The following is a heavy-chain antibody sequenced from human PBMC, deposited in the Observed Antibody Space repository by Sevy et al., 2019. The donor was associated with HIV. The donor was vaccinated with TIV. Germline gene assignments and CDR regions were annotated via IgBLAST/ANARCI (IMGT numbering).Heavy chain of an antibody. D-gene: IGHD3-3*01. Sequence: GGSLRLSCAASGFTFSSYSMNWVRQAPGKGLEWVSSISSSSSYIYYADSVKGRFTISRDNAKNSLYLQMNSLRAEDTAVYYCARSTIFGVVIIADFDYWGQGPLVTVSS. CDR3: ARSTIFGVVIIADFDY. CDR2: ISSSSSYI. CDR1: GFTFSSYS. V-gene: IGHV3-21*01. J-gene: IGHJ4*02.